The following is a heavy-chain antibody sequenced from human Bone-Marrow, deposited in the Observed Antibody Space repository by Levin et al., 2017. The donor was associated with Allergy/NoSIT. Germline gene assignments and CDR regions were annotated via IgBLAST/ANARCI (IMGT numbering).Heavy chain of an antibody. CDR2: IYYSGST. V-gene: IGHV4-59*01. CDR1: GGSINNYY. J-gene: IGHJ4*02. CDR3: ARASRGAAASFDY. Sequence: SQTLSLTCTVSGGSINNYYWSWLRPPPGKGLEWIGYIYYSGSTNYNPSLQSRVTIPVDTSKNQFSLKLSSVTAAETAVYCCARASRGAAASFDYWGQGTLVTVCS. D-gene: IGHD6-13*01.